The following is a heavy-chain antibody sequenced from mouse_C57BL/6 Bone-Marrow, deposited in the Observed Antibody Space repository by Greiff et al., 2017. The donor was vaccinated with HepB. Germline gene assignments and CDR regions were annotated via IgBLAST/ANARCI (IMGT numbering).Heavy chain of an antibody. CDR1: GYTFTSYT. CDR2: INPSSGYT. CDR3: ARSSTTVVAPYAMDY. Sequence: VQLQQSGAELARPGASVKMSCKASGYTFTSYTMHWVKQRPGQGLEWIGYINPSSGYTKYNQKFKDKATLTADKSSSTADMQLSSLISEDSAVYYCARSSTTVVAPYAMDYWGQGTSVTVSS. J-gene: IGHJ4*01. V-gene: IGHV1-4*01. D-gene: IGHD1-1*01.